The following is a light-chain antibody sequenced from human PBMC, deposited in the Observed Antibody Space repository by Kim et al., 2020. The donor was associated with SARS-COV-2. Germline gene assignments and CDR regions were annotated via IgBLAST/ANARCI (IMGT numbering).Light chain of an antibody. J-gene: IGLJ3*02. CDR3: NSRDSGGTGV. V-gene: IGLV3-19*01. CDR1: SLRSYY. CDR2: GKN. Sequence: SSELTQDPAVSVALGQTVRITCQGDSLRSYYASWYQQKPGQAPVLVIYGKNNRPSGIPDRFSGSSSGNTASLTITGAQAEDEADYYCNSRDSGGTGVCGG.